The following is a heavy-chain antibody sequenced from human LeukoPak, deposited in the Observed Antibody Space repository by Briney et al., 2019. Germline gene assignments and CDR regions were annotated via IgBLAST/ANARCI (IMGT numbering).Heavy chain of an antibody. CDR3: AGLRGYSYGGWFDP. J-gene: IGHJ5*02. CDR1: GGSISSYY. D-gene: IGHD5-18*01. V-gene: IGHV4-59*12. CDR2: IYYSGST. Sequence: SETLSLTCTVSGGSISSYYWSWIRQPPGKGLEWIGYIYYSGSTYYNPSLKSRVTISLHTSKNQFSLKLSSVTAADTAVYYCAGLRGYSYGGWFDPWGQGTLVTVSS.